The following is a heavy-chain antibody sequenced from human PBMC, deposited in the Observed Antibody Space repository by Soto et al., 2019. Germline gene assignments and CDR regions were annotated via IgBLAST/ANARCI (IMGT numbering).Heavy chain of an antibody. V-gene: IGHV3-33*01. J-gene: IGHJ6*02. CDR1: GFTFSSYG. Sequence: QVQLVESGGGVVQPGRSLRLSCAASGFTFSSYGMHWVRQAPGKGLEWVAVIWYDGSNKYYADSVKGRFTISRDNSKNTLYLQMNSLRAEDTAGYYCARDPVERWEPPPGYYYGMDVWGQGTTVTVSS. CDR3: ARDPVERWEPPPGYYYGMDV. CDR2: IWYDGSNK. D-gene: IGHD1-26*01.